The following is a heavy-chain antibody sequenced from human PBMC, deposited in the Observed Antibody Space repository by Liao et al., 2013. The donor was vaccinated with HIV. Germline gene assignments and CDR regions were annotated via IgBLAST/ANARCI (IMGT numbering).Heavy chain of an antibody. J-gene: IGHJ4*02. Sequence: QLQLQESGPGLVKPSETLSLTCTVSGGSISSSSYYWTWIRQPAGKGLEWIGRIYSTGSTNYNPSLKSRVTMSVDTSKNHFSLKLSSVTAADTAVYFCARGIVVREPTFDSWGQGILVTVSS. CDR3: ARGIVVREPTFDS. V-gene: IGHV4-61*02. CDR2: IYSTGST. CDR1: GGSISSSSYY. D-gene: IGHD3-10*02.